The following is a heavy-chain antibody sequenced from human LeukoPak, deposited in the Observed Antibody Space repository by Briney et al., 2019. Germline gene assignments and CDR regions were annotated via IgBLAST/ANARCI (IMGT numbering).Heavy chain of an antibody. J-gene: IGHJ4*02. CDR2: ITGSGGKT. CDR1: GFTFSTFA. Sequence: GGSLRLSCAASGFTFSTFAMSWVRQAPGRGLEWVSSITGSGGKTSYADSVKGRFTISRDNSKNTLYLQMNSLGAGDTAIYWCGSRQPYFFAHWGQGTLLTVSS. CDR3: GSRQPYFFAH. V-gene: IGHV3-23*01.